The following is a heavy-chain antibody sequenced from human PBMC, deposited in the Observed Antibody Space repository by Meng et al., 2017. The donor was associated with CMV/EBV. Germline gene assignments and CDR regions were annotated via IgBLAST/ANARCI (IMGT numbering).Heavy chain of an antibody. Sequence: QVQLQQVGAGLLKPSETLSLTCAVYGGSFSGHYWSWIRQPPGKGLEWIGEINHSGSTNYNPSLKSRVTISVDTSKNQFSLKLSSVTAADTAVYYCASSLTYPDYWGQGTLVTVFS. CDR1: GGSFSGHY. D-gene: IGHD2-15*01. J-gene: IGHJ4*02. CDR2: INHSGST. V-gene: IGHV4-34*01. CDR3: ASSLTYPDY.